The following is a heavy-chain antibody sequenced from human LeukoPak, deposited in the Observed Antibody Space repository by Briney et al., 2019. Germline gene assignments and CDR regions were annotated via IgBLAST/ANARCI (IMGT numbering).Heavy chain of an antibody. CDR2: IRYDGSNK. Sequence: GGSLRLSCAASGFTFSSYAMHWVRQAPGKGLEWVAFIRYDGSNKYYADSVKGRFTISRDNSKNTLYLQMNSLRAEDTAVYYCAKDRSSSSPGLLYFDYWGQGTLVTVSS. D-gene: IGHD6-13*01. J-gene: IGHJ4*02. CDR1: GFTFSSYA. V-gene: IGHV3-30*02. CDR3: AKDRSSSSPGLLYFDY.